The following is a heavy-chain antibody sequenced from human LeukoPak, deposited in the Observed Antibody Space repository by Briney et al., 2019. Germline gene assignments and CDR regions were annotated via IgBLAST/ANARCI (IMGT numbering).Heavy chain of an antibody. CDR3: ARDRGERYFDWLLQDKGGSWFDP. D-gene: IGHD3-9*01. Sequence: SETLSLTCTVSGGSISSGRYYWSWIRQPAGRGLEWIGRIYTTGSTKYHPSLKVRVTISVDTSKNQFSLKLSSVTAADTAVYYCARDRGERYFDWLLQDKGGSWFDPWGQGTLVTVSS. CDR2: IYTTGST. J-gene: IGHJ5*02. V-gene: IGHV4-61*02. CDR1: GGSISSGRYY.